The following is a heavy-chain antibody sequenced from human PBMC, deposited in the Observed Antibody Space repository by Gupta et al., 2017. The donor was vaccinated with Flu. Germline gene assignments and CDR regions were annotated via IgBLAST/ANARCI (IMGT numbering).Heavy chain of an antibody. J-gene: IGHJ6*03. CDR1: GYTFTNYG. Sequence: QVQLEQSGSELKNPGASVKVSCKASGYTFTNYGLTWVRQAPGQGLEWMGWINTNTGNPTYAQGFTGRFVFALDTSVSTTYLQISSLKTEETAVYYCARVSKHLGSYYYYYYRDVWGKGTTVTVSS. CDR2: INTNTGNP. CDR3: ARVSKHLGSYYYYYYRDV. D-gene: IGHD3-3*02. V-gene: IGHV7-4-1*02.